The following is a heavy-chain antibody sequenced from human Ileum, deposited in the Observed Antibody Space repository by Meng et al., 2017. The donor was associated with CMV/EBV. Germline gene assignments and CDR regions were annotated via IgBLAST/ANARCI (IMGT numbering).Heavy chain of an antibody. Sequence: GESLKISCAASGFTFSDHYMDWVRQAPGKGLEWVGRTRNKANSYTTEYAASVKGRFTISRDDSKNSLYLQMNSLKTEDTAVYYCARVGIAVAGTDYWGQGTRVTGSS. J-gene: IGHJ4*02. CDR2: TRNKANSYTT. CDR1: GFTFSDHY. D-gene: IGHD6-19*01. CDR3: ARVGIAVAGTDY. V-gene: IGHV3-72*01.